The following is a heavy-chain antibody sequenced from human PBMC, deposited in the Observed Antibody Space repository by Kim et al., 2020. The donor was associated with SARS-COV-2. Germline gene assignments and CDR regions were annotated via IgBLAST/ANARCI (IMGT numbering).Heavy chain of an antibody. V-gene: IGHV3-23*01. CDR3: AKTPREFSTSSPGWFDS. D-gene: IGHD6-6*01. Sequence: VRGRFHTTRDNSKCTLYLQMNSLRAEDTAVYYCAKTPREFSTSSPGWFDSWGQGTLVTVSS. J-gene: IGHJ5*01.